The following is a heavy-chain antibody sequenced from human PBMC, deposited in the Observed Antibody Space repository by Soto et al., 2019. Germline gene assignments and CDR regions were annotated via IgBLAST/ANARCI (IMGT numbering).Heavy chain of an antibody. CDR1: GFTFSSYG. V-gene: IGHV3-33*01. Sequence: QVQLVESEGGVVQPGRSPRLSCAASGFTFSSYGMHWVRQAPGKGLEWVAVIWFDGSNKFYADSVKGRFTISRDNSKNTVSLQMNSLRDEDSAAYYCATTGPYWGQGTLVTVSS. CDR3: ATTGPY. CDR2: IWFDGSNK. J-gene: IGHJ4*02.